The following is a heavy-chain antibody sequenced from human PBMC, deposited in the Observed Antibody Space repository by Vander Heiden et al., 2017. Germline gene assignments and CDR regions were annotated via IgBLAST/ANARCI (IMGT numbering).Heavy chain of an antibody. CDR2: PYYRSKWYN. CDR3: ARGRWVTGIDY. J-gene: IGHJ4*02. CDR1: GDSVSSNTAA. Sequence: QVQLPQSGPGLVKPSQTLPLTCVISGDSVSSNTAAWNWIRQAPSGCLEWLGSPYYRSKWYNDYAVSVKSRIAINPVTSKNKFSLKLSSVTPEDTAVYYCARGRWVTGIDYWGQGTLVTVSS. D-gene: IGHD5-18*01. V-gene: IGHV6-1*01.